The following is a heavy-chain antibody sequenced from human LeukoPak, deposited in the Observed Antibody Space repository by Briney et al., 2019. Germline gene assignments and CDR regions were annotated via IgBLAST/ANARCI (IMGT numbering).Heavy chain of an antibody. CDR3: ARGYRGDYVWGSYRHKFDY. J-gene: IGHJ4*02. V-gene: IGHV4-34*01. Sequence: SETLSLTCAVYGGSFSGYYWSWIRQPPVKGLEWIGEINHSGSTNYNPSLKSRVTISVDTSKNQFSLKLSSVTAADTAVYYCARGYRGDYVWGSYRHKFDYWGQGTLVTVSS. CDR2: INHSGST. D-gene: IGHD3-16*02. CDR1: GGSFSGYY.